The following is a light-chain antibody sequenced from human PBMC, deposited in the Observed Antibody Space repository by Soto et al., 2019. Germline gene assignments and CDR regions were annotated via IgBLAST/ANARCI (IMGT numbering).Light chain of an antibody. Sequence: DIQMTQSPSSLSASVGDSVTITCRASQGINKFLAWFQQKPGTAPKSLISTASRLQGGVPSRFSGSGPGTHFTLTINNLQPEDFATYYCQQYESFPLTFGGGTRVEIK. CDR3: QQYESFPLT. V-gene: IGKV1-16*01. CDR1: QGINKF. CDR2: TAS. J-gene: IGKJ4*01.